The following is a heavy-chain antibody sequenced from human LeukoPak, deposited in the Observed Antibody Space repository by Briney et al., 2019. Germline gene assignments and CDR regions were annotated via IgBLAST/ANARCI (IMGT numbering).Heavy chain of an antibody. V-gene: IGHV4-59*01. J-gene: IGHJ4*02. CDR3: AGTIAAAGPFDY. CDR2: IYYSGST. CDR1: GGSISKYY. D-gene: IGHD6-13*01. Sequence: SETLSLTCTVSGGSISKYYWSWIRQPPGKGLEWIGYIYYSGSTNYNPSLKSRVTISVDTSKNQFSLKLSSVTAADTAVYYCAGTIAAAGPFDYWGQGTLVTVSS.